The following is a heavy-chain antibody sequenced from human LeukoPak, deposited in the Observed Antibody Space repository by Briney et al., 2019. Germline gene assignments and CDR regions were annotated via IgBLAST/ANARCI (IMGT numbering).Heavy chain of an antibody. V-gene: IGHV1-2*02. CDR2: INPNSGGT. Sequence: GASVKVSCKASGYTFTGYTLHWVRQAPGQGLDWMGLINPNSGGTNYAQKFQGRVTMTSDTSISTAYMELSRLTSDDTAVYYCARGRGNDYRGQGPLVTVSS. D-gene: IGHD1-1*01. J-gene: IGHJ4*02. CDR1: GYTFTGYT. CDR3: ARGRGNDY.